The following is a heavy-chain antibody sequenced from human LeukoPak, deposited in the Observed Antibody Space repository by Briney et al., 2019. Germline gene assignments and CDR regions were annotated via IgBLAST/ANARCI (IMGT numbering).Heavy chain of an antibody. V-gene: IGHV1-69*01. J-gene: IGHJ6*03. CDR3: ARVDRNHFYMDV. CDR2: IMPLFDTP. Sequence: SVKVSCKASGDPFSSYIIAWVRQAPGQGLEWMGGIMPLFDTPNYEQKFQGRLPTTADASTPTSYMELRSLTSEDTAVYYCARVDRNHFYMDVWGKGTTVTVSS. D-gene: IGHD3-10*01. CDR1: GDPFSSYI.